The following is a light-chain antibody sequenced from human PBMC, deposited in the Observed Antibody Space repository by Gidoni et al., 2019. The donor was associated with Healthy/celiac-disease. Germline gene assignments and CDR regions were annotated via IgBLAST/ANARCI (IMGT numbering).Light chain of an antibody. CDR3: QQYGSSPTWT. CDR2: GAS. J-gene: IGKJ1*01. CDR1: QSVSSSY. Sequence: DIVLTQSPGTLSLSPGERATLSCRASQSVSSSYLAWYQQKPGQAPRLLIYGASSRATGIPDRFSGSGSGTDFTLTISRLEPEDFAVYYCQQYGSSPTWTFGQGTKVEI. V-gene: IGKV3-20*01.